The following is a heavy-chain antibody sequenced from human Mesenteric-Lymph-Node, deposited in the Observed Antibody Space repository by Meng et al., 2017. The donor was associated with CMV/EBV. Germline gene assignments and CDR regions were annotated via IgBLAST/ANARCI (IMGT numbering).Heavy chain of an antibody. Sequence: GESLKISCAASGFSFHTNRMNWLRQAPGKGLEWVANINDDGSETYYVDSVKGRFTISRDNANNSLYLQMDDLRAEDTAVYYCARMDYGFEFFDVWGQGTMVTVSS. CDR2: INDDGSET. CDR1: GFSFHTNR. V-gene: IGHV3-7*01. J-gene: IGHJ3*01. CDR3: ARMDYGFEFFDV. D-gene: IGHD4-17*01.